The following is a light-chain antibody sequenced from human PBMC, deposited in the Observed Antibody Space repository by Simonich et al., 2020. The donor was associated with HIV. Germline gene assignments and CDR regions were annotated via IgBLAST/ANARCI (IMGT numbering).Light chain of an antibody. Sequence: DIVMTQSPDSMAVSLGERATINCKSRQSVLYSSNNKNYLAWYPQKPGQPPKLLLYCASTRESGVPDRFSASGSGTDFTLTISSLQAEDVAVYYCQQYYSTPPTFGQGTKVEIK. V-gene: IGKV4-1*01. CDR1: QSVLYSSNNKNY. CDR3: QQYYSTPPT. CDR2: CAS. J-gene: IGKJ1*01.